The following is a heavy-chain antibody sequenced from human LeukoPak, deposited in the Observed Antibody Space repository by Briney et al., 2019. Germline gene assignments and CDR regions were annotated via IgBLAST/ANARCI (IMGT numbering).Heavy chain of an antibody. Sequence: SETLSLTCAVSGGSINSYYWTWIRQAAGKEPEWMGRIHSGGSTNYNPSLKSRVTMSVDTSENHFSLKLTSVTAADTAIYYCAREFGGVNRFDPWGQGILVTVSS. V-gene: IGHV4-4*07. D-gene: IGHD3-3*01. CDR2: IHSGGST. CDR1: GGSINSYY. CDR3: AREFGGVNRFDP. J-gene: IGHJ5*02.